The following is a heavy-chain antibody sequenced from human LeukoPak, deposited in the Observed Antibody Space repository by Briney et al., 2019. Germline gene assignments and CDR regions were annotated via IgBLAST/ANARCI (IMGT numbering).Heavy chain of an antibody. CDR2: ISSSSSYI. CDR1: GFTFSNAW. Sequence: GGSLRLSCAASGFTFSNAWMSWVRQAPGKGLEWVSSISSSSSYIYYADSVKGRFTISRDNAKNSLYLQMNSLSAEDTAVYYCARGLAAAGRGGVFDYWGQGTLVTVSS. V-gene: IGHV3-21*01. J-gene: IGHJ4*02. D-gene: IGHD6-13*01. CDR3: ARGLAAAGRGGVFDY.